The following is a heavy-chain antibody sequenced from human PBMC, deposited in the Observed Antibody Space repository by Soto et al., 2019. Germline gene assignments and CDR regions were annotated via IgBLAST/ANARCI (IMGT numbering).Heavy chain of an antibody. D-gene: IGHD3-10*01. CDR2: ISAYNGNT. V-gene: IGHV1-18*01. J-gene: IGHJ6*02. Sequence: ASVKVSCKASGCTFTSYGISWVRQAPGQGLEWMGWISAYNGNTNYAQKLQGRVTMTTDTSTSTAYMELRSLRSDDTAVYYCVRYYYGSGSSEQHYHQFYGMDVWGQGTTVTVSS. CDR3: VRYYYGSGSSEQHYHQFYGMDV. CDR1: GCTFTSYG.